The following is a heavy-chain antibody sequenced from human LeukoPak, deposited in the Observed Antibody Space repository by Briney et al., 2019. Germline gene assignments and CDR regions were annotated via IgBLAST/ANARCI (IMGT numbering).Heavy chain of an antibody. CDR2: IEPSDSYT. D-gene: IGHD2-2*01. Sequence: GESLKISCKGSGYSFTSYRISWVRQMPGKGLEWMGRIEPSDSYTNYSPSFQGHVTISADKSISTAYLQWSSLKASDTAMYYCARRGPSQSTSEYYFDYWGQGTLVTVSS. CDR3: ARRGPSQSTSEYYFDY. J-gene: IGHJ4*02. V-gene: IGHV5-10-1*01. CDR1: GYSFTSYR.